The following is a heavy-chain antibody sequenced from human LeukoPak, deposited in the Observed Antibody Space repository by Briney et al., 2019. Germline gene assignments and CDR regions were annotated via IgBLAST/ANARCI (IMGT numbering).Heavy chain of an antibody. CDR1: GGSFSGYY. D-gene: IGHD3-10*01. CDR3: ARVVRGVIVINWFDP. CDR2: INHSGST. J-gene: IGHJ5*02. V-gene: IGHV4-34*01. Sequence: SETLSLTCAVYGGSFSGYYWSWIRQPPGKGLEWIGEINHSGSTNYNPSLKSRVTISVDTSKNQFFLKLSSVTAADTAVYYCARVVRGVIVINWFDPWGQGTLVTVSS.